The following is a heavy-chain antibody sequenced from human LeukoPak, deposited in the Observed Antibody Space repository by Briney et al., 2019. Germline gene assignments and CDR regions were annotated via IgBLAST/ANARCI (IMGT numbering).Heavy chain of an antibody. V-gene: IGHV1-2*02. CDR3: ASWLPTTGTTAAANYYYYGMDV. CDR2: INPNSGGT. D-gene: IGHD1-1*01. J-gene: IGHJ6*02. CDR1: GYTFTGYY. Sequence: ASVKVFCTASGYTFTGYYMHWVRQAPGQGLEWMGWINPNSGGTNYAQKFQGRVTMTRDTSISTAYMELSRLRSDDTAVYYCASWLPTTGTTAAANYYYYGMDVWGQGTTVTVSS.